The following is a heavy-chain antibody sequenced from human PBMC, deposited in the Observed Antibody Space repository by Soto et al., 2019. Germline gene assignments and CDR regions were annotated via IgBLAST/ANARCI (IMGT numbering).Heavy chain of an antibody. Sequence: PSAGLDRTWAVFGGDFSGDAVTWIRQPPGTGLEWIGEINHSGSTNYNPSLKSRVTISVDTSKNQFSLKLTSVTAADTAVYYCARDKITGLFDYWGQGTLVTVS. V-gene: IGHV4-34*01. D-gene: IGHD2-8*02. CDR1: GGDFSGDA. CDR3: ARDKITGLFDY. J-gene: IGHJ4*02. CDR2: INHSGST.